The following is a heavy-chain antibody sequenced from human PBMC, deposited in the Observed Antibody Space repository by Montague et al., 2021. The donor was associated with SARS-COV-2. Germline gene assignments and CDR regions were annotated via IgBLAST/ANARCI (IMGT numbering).Heavy chain of an antibody. CDR1: GFTFSSYW. Sequence: SLRLSCAASGFTFSSYWMTWVRQATGKGLEWVSAIGTAGDTYYPGSVKGRFTISRENAKNSLYLQMNSLRAGDTAVYYCARDLSYYGMDVWGQGTTVTVSS. V-gene: IGHV3-13*04. CDR3: ARDLSYYGMDV. J-gene: IGHJ6*02. CDR2: IGTAGDT.